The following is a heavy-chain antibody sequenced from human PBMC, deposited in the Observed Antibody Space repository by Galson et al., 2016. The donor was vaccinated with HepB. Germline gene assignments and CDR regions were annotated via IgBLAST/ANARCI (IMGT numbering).Heavy chain of an antibody. CDR3: TRGGPPSYFDV. CDR1: GYIFTAYY. Sequence: SVKVSCKASGYIFTAYYIRWVRQAPGQGLEWMGRIDPNRGDTIFAQKFQGGATLTRDTSLTTVYLELTRLRPNDTAVYFCTRGGPPSYFDVWGRGTLVTVS. J-gene: IGHJ2*01. CDR2: IDPNRGDT. V-gene: IGHV1-2*06.